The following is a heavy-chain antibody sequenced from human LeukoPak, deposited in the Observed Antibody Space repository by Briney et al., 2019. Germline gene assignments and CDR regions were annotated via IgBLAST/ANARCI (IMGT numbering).Heavy chain of an antibody. D-gene: IGHD2-2*01. CDR1: GGTFSSYA. CDR3: ARASCSSTSCYRPWAFDY. J-gene: IGHJ4*02. Sequence: GASVKVSCKASGGTFSSYAISWVRQAPGQGLEWMGGIIPIFGTANYAQKFQGRITITTDESTSTAYMELSSLRSEDTAVYYCARASCSSTSCYRPWAFDYWGQGTLVTVSS. CDR2: IIPIFGTA. V-gene: IGHV1-69*05.